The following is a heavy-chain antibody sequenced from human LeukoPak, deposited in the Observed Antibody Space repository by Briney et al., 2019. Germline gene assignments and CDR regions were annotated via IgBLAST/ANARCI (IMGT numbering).Heavy chain of an antibody. V-gene: IGHV3-7*01. CDR1: GFTFSSYW. CDR2: INQDGSLK. CDR3: TKCPDNSGYSDY. J-gene: IGHJ4*02. Sequence: GGSLRLCCVTSGFTFSSYWLEWVRQAPGKGLEWVANINQDGSLKNYVDSVKGRFTISRDNAKNSLYLQMSSLRAEDTAVYYCTKCPDNSGYSDYWGQGTLLTVSS. D-gene: IGHD3-22*01.